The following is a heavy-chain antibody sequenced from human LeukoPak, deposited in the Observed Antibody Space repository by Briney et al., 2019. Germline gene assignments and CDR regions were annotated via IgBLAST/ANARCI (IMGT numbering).Heavy chain of an antibody. CDR1: GFTFSSYS. CDR2: ISSSSSTI. Sequence: PGGSLRLSCAASGFTFSSYSMNWVRQAPGKGLEGVSYISSSSSTIYYADSVKGGFTISRDNSKNTLYLQMNTLRAEDTAVYYCAKGHLYSTSSTSFDYWGQGTLVTVSS. J-gene: IGHJ4*02. D-gene: IGHD6-6*01. CDR3: AKGHLYSTSSTSFDY. V-gene: IGHV3-48*01.